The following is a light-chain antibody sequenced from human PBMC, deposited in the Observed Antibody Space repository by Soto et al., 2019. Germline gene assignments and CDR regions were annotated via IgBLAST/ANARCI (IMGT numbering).Light chain of an antibody. Sequence: DIQMTQSPSSLSASVGDRCTITCRASQSISSYLNWYQQKPGKAPKLLXYAASSLQSGVPSRFIGSGSGTNFTLTVSSLQPEDFATYYCQQSYSNPITFGQGRRLEIK. CDR3: QQSYSNPIT. V-gene: IGKV1-39*01. CDR1: QSISSY. J-gene: IGKJ5*01. CDR2: AAS.